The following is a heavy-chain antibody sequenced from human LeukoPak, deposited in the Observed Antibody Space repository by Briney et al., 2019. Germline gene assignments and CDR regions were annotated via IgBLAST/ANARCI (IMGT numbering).Heavy chain of an antibody. Sequence: SETLSLTCVVSGYSISSGFWWSWVRQPPGKGLEWIGEIRHTGSTTNYNPSLKNRATISLDKSKNQFSLELSSVTAADTAIYYCGRNADYCIDCWGQGTLVTVSS. V-gene: IGHV4-4*02. D-gene: IGHD4-11*01. CDR3: GRNADYCIDC. CDR1: GYSISSGFW. J-gene: IGHJ4*02. CDR2: IRHTGSTT.